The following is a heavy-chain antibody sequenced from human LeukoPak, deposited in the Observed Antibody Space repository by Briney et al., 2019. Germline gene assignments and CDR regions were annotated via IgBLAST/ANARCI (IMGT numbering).Heavy chain of an antibody. J-gene: IGHJ4*02. CDR3: AKAPYGDYGRFDY. Sequence: GESLILSCAASGITFSTFAMSWVRQAPGRGLECVSVISGGADRTYYAETVKGRFTISRDNSKNTLYLQMNSLRAEDTAVYYCAKAPYGDYGRFDYWGQGTLVTVSS. V-gene: IGHV3-23*01. CDR1: GITFSTFA. CDR2: ISGGADRT. D-gene: IGHD4-17*01.